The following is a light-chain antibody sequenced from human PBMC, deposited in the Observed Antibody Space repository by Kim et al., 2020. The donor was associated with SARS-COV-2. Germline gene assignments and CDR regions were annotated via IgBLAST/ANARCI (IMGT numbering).Light chain of an antibody. V-gene: IGKV1-17*01. CDR3: LQHNTYPIT. Sequence: ASAGDIVTITCRASQDIRNDLGWYQQNPGRAPKRLIYGASSLQSGVPSRFSGSGSGTEFTLTISGLQPEDFATYFCLQHNTYPITFGQGTRLEIK. CDR2: GAS. J-gene: IGKJ5*01. CDR1: QDIRND.